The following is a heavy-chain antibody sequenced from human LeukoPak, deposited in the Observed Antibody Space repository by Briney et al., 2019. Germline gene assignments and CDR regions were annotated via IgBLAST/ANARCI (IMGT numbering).Heavy chain of an antibody. CDR3: HSGSWYEYYYYGMDV. J-gene: IGHJ6*02. D-gene: IGHD6-13*01. CDR1: GFSFRQFW. Sequence: GGSLRLSCAASGFSFRQFWMGWARQAPGKGLEWVANMRQDGSEKYHVDSVKGRFTISRDNAKNSLYLQMNSLRVEDTAVYFCHSGSWYEYYYYGMDVWGQGTTVTVAS. V-gene: IGHV3-7*01. CDR2: MRQDGSEK.